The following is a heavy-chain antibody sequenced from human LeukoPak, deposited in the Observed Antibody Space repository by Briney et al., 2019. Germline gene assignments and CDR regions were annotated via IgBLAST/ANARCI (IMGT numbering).Heavy chain of an antibody. Sequence: GTLSLTCAVSGDSISSNYWWTWVRQPPGKGLEWVSSISSSSSYIYYADSVKGRFTISRDNAKNSLYLQMNSLRAEDTAVYYCARDNGYWGQGTLVTVSS. CDR3: ARDNGY. D-gene: IGHD2-8*01. J-gene: IGHJ4*02. V-gene: IGHV3-21*01. CDR2: ISSSSSYI. CDR1: GDSISSNY.